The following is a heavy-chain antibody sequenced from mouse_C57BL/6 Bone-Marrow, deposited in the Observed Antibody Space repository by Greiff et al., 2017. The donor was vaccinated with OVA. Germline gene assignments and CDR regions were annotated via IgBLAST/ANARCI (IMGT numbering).Heavy chain of an antibody. CDR1: GYTFTDYN. CDR2: INPNNGGT. D-gene: IGHD2-1*01. J-gene: IGHJ1*03. Sequence: VQLQQSGPELVKPGASVKMSCKASGYTFTDYNMHWVKQSHGKSLEWIGYINPNNGGTSYNQKFKGKATLTVNKSSSTAYMELRSLTSEDSAVYYCARLYYGNYGGYFDVWGTGTTVTVSS. CDR3: ARLYYGNYGGYFDV. V-gene: IGHV1-22*01.